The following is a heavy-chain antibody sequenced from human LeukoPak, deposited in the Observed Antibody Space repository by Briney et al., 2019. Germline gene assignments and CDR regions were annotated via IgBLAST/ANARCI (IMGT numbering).Heavy chain of an antibody. J-gene: IGHJ4*02. CDR3: ARSPPRYYDFWSGYPHVYYFDY. D-gene: IGHD3-3*01. CDR1: GGSFSGYY. V-gene: IGHV4-34*01. CDR2: INHSGST. Sequence: PSETLSLTCAVYGGSFSGYYWSWIRQPPGKGLEWIGEINHSGSTNYNPSLKSRVTISVDTSKNQFSLKLSPVTAADTAVYYCARSPPRYYDFWSGYPHVYYFDYWGQGTLVTVSS.